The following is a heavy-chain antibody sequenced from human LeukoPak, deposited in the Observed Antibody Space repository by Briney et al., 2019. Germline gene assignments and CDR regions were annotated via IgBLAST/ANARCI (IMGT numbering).Heavy chain of an antibody. Sequence: PGGSLRLSCAASGLSFSSFAMSWVRQGPARGLEWVSSIRGNGETFYAASVKGRFNISRDNSKNTLHLQMNSLRAEDTAVYFCAKILHSNKFHAAADRWGQGTLVTVS. J-gene: IGHJ5*02. CDR2: IRGNGET. V-gene: IGHV3-23*01. D-gene: IGHD2-15*01. CDR3: AKILHSNKFHAAADR. CDR1: GLSFSSFA.